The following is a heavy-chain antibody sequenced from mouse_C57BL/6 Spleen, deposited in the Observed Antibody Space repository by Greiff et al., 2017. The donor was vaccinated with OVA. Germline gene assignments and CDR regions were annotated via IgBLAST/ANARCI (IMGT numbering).Heavy chain of an antibody. CDR1: GFTFSDYG. CDR3: AREDYYGSSYWWGDV. V-gene: IGHV5-17*01. D-gene: IGHD1-1*01. CDR2: ISSGSSTI. Sequence: EVQLVESGGGLVKPGGSLKLSCAASGFTFSDYGMHWVRQAPEKGLEWVAYISSGSSTIYYADTVKGRFTISRDNAKNTLFLQMTSLRSEDTAMYYCAREDYYGSSYWWGDVWGTGTTVTVSS. J-gene: IGHJ1*03.